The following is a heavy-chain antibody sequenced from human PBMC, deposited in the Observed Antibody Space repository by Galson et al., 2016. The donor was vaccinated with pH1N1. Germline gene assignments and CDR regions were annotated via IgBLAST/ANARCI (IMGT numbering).Heavy chain of an antibody. J-gene: IGHJ2*01. CDR3: ATEYRGSYYVPRYFDL. CDR2: FDPEDDKP. Sequence: SVKVSCKASGYTLSELAIHWVRQTPGKGLEWMGGFDPEDDKPFYAQTFEGRVIMTQGTSTDTAYMQLSSLTSDDAAVYYCATEYRGSYYVPRYFDLWGLGTLVSVLS. CDR1: GYTLSELA. D-gene: IGHD1-26*01. V-gene: IGHV1-24*01.